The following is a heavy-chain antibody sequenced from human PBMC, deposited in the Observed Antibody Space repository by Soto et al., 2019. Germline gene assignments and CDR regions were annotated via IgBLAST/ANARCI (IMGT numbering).Heavy chain of an antibody. CDR1: GFTFSNAW. CDR2: IKSKTDGGTT. D-gene: IGHD6-13*01. J-gene: IGHJ6*02. Sequence: EVQLVESGGGLVKPGGSLRLSCAASGFTFSNAWMNWVRQAPGKGLEWVGGIKSKTDGGTTDYAAPVKGRFTISRDDSKNTLYLQMNSLKTEDTAVYYCTTADGSSWANYYYGMDVWGQGTTVTVSS. CDR3: TTADGSSWANYYYGMDV. V-gene: IGHV3-15*07.